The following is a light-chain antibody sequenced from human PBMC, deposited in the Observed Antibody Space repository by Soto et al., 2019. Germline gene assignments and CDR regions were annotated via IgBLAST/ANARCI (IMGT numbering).Light chain of an antibody. CDR3: AAWDDSLNGWV. CDR1: SSNIGSNT. Sequence: QSVLTQPPSASGTPGQRVTISCSGSSSNIGSNTLNWYQQLPGTAPKLLIYSNNQRPSGVPDRFSGSKSGTSASLAISGLQSEDVADYYCAAWDDSLNGWVFGGGTKLTVL. V-gene: IGLV1-44*01. CDR2: SNN. J-gene: IGLJ3*02.